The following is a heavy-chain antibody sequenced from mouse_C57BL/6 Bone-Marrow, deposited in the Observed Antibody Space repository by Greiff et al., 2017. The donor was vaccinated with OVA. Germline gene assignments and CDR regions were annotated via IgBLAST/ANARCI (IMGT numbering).Heavy chain of an antibody. CDR2: IYPGSGNT. J-gene: IGHJ2*01. CDR1: GYTFTDHY. CDR3: ARDDGYFFEY. Sequence: QVQLKESGAEVVRPGASVTLSCKASGYTFTDHYINWVKQRPGQGLEWIARIYPGSGNTYYNEKFKGKATLTAEKSSNTAYMQLSSLTSEDSAVYFCARDDGYFFEYWGQGTTLTVSS. D-gene: IGHD2-3*01. V-gene: IGHV1-76*01.